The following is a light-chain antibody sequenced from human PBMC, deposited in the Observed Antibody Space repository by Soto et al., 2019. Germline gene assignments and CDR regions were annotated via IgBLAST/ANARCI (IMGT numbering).Light chain of an antibody. CDR1: SSNIGSNT. V-gene: IGLV1-44*01. CDR2: SHN. J-gene: IGLJ1*01. Sequence: QSVLTQPPSASGTPGQRVTISCSGSSSNIGSNTVNWYQQLPGTAPKLLIYSHNQRPSGVPDRFSGSKSGTSASLAISGLQSEDGADYYCAAWDDSLNGDVFGTGTKLTVL. CDR3: AAWDDSLNGDV.